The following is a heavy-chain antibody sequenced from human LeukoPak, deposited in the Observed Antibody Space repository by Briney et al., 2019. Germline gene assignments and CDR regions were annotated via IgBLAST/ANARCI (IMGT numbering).Heavy chain of an antibody. J-gene: IGHJ4*02. V-gene: IGHV4-61*02. CDR2: IYTSGST. CDR1: GGSISSGSYY. Sequence: SQTLSLTCTVSGGSISSGSYYWSWIRQPAGKGLEWIGRIYTSGSTNHNPSLKSRVTISVDTSKNQFSLKLSSVTAADTAVYYCAREKGYYYDSSGYHPIDYWGQGTLVTVSS. D-gene: IGHD3-22*01. CDR3: AREKGYYYDSSGYHPIDY.